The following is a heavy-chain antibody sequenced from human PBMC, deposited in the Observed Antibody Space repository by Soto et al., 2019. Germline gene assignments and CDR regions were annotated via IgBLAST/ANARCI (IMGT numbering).Heavy chain of an antibody. CDR2: IIPIFGTA. CDR3: AGLSIAAAGKRPHFYYYGMDV. CDR1: GGTFSSYA. V-gene: IGHV1-69*06. D-gene: IGHD6-13*01. J-gene: IGHJ6*02. Sequence: QVQLVQSGAEVKKPGSSVKVSCKASGGTFSSYAISWVRQAPGQGLEWMGGIIPIFGTANYAQKFQGRVTITADKSTSTAYMELSSLRSEDTAVYYCAGLSIAAAGKRPHFYYYGMDVWGQGTTVTVSS.